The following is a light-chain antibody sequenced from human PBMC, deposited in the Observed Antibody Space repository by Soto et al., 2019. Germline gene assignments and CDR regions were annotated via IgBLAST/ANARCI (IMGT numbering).Light chain of an antibody. J-gene: IGLJ2*01. CDR1: SSDVGVYSF. Sequence: QSALTQPRSVSGSPGQSVTISCTGTSSDVGVYSFVSWYQQQPGKAPKLMIYDVSQRPSGVPDRFSGSRSGNTASLTISGLQAVDEADYYCCSYAATSVIFGGGTKVTVL. CDR3: CSYAATSVI. V-gene: IGLV2-11*01. CDR2: DVS.